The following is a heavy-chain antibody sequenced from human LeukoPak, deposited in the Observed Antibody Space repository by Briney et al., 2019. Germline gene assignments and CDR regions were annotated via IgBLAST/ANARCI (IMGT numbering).Heavy chain of an antibody. CDR3: ARYCSGGSCYGFDY. J-gene: IGHJ4*02. CDR1: GGSFSGYY. V-gene: IGHV4-34*01. CDR2: INHSGST. D-gene: IGHD2-15*01. Sequence: SETLSLTCAVYGGSFSGYYWSWIRQPPGKGLEWIGEINHSGSTNYNPSLKSRVTISVDTSKNQFSLKLSSVTAADTAVYYCARYCSGGSCYGFDYWGQGTLVTVSS.